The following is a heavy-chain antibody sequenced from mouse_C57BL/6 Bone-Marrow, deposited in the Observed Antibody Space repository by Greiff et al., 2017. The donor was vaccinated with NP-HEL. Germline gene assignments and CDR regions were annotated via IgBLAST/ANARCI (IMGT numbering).Heavy chain of an antibody. D-gene: IGHD3-2*02. V-gene: IGHV1-53*01. CDR2: INPSNGGT. CDR3: ARSTAQKGFAY. CDR1: GYTFTSYW. J-gene: IGHJ3*01. Sequence: QVHVKQPGTELVKPGASVKLSCKASGYTFTSYWMHWVKQRPGQGLEWIGNINPSNGGTNYNEKFKSKATLTVDKSSSTAYMQLSSLTSEDSAVYYCARSTAQKGFAYWGQGTLVTVSA.